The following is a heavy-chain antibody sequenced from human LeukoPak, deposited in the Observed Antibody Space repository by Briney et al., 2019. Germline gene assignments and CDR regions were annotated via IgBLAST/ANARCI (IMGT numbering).Heavy chain of an antibody. CDR2: ISGSDGRT. V-gene: IGHV3-23*01. CDR3: AKDRGY. CDR1: GFIFSNFP. J-gene: IGHJ4*02. Sequence: PGGSLRLSCVASGFIFSNFPMTWVRQAPGKGLEWVSAISGSDGRTYYADSVKGRFTISRDNSKNTLYLQMNSLRAEDTAVYYCAKDRGYWGQGTLVTVSS.